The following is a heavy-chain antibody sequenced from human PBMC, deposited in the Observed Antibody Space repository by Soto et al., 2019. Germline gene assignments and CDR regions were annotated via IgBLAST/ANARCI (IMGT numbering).Heavy chain of an antibody. CDR3: ARSTGNGIQPNFDY. V-gene: IGHV4-31*03. D-gene: IGHD5-18*01. Sequence: QVQLQESGPGLVKPSQTLSLTCTVSGGSISSGGYYWSWIRQHPGKGLEWIGYIYYSGNTYYNPSLKSRVTISVDTSKNQFSRKLSSGTATDTAVYYCARSTGNGIQPNFDYWGQGTLVTVSS. CDR2: IYYSGNT. CDR1: GGSISSGGYY. J-gene: IGHJ4*02.